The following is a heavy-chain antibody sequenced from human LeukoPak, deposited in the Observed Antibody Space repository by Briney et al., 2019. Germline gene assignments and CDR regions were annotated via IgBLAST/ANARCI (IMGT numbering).Heavy chain of an antibody. J-gene: IGHJ3*02. CDR3: AREGLRDSSGPGMDAFDI. V-gene: IGHV3-21*01. CDR2: ISSSSSYI. CDR1: GFTFSSYS. D-gene: IGHD3-22*01. Sequence: GGSLRLSCAASGFTFSSYSMNWVRQAPGKGLEWVSSISSSSSYIYYADSVKGRFTISRDNAKNSLYLQMNSLRAEDTSGYYCAREGLRDSSGPGMDAFDIWGQGTMVTVSS.